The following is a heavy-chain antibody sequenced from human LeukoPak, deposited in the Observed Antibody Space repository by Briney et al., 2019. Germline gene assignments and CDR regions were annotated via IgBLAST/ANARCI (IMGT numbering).Heavy chain of an antibody. Sequence: TGGSLRLSCAASGFTFSGYAMTWVRQAPGKGLELVAAISGSGGGTYYADSVKGRFTISRDNSKNTLYVQMTSLRAEDTAVYFFAKACIPAAVQDYFDYGGRGTLVTVSS. CDR3: AKACIPAAVQDYFDY. CDR2: ISGSGGGT. D-gene: IGHD6-13*01. V-gene: IGHV3-23*01. CDR1: GFTFSGYA. J-gene: IGHJ4*02.